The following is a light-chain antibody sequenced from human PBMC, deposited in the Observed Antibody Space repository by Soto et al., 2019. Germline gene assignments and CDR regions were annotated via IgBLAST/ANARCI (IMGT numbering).Light chain of an antibody. V-gene: IGKV4-1*01. CDR2: WAS. CDR3: QQYYGTTWT. J-gene: IGKJ1*01. CDR1: QSLLTISNNKNY. Sequence: DIVMTQSPESLALSLGERATINCRSNQSLLTISNNKNYLAWYQQKPGQRPKLIISWASTRESGVPDRFSGSGSATDFTLTISSLRAEDAAVYYCQQYYGTTWTFGQGTTVEIK.